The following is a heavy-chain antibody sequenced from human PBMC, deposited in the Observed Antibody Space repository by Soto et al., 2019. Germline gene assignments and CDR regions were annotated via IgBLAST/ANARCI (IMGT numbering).Heavy chain of an antibody. D-gene: IGHD3-9*01. CDR1: GFTFSSYG. CDR3: ARDTAYNEILTGSLKTKYYYGMDV. V-gene: IGHV3-33*01. Sequence: PGGSLRLSCAAPGFTFSSYGMHWVRQAPGKGLEWVALIWYDGSNKYYADSLEGRFTISRDNSKNTLYLQMNSLRVEDTAVYYCARDTAYNEILTGSLKTKYYYGMDVWGQGTTVTVSS. J-gene: IGHJ6*02. CDR2: IWYDGSNK.